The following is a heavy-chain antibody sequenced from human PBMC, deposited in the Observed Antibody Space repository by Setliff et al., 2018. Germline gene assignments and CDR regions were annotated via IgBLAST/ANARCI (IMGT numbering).Heavy chain of an antibody. V-gene: IGHV3-30*18. CDR1: GFIFSSYE. CDR3: AKDKDVRVDYFDY. J-gene: IGHJ4*02. CDR2: LSDDGSNE. Sequence: SLRLSCAASGFIFSSYEMNWVRQAPVKGLDWVATLSDDGSNEFYAHSVKGRFTISRDNSKNAVYLQMNSLRAEDTAIYYCAKDKDVRVDYFDYWGPGTLVTVSS. D-gene: IGHD3-10*01.